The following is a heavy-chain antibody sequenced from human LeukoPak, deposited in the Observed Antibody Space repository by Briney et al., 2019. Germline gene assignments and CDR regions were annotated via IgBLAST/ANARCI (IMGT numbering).Heavy chain of an antibody. D-gene: IGHD1-1*01. V-gene: IGHV3-23*01. CDR1: GFTFSSYG. CDR3: AKGYLYFDY. J-gene: IGHJ4*02. Sequence: GGSLRLSCAASGFTFSSYGMSWVRQAPGKGLEWVSAISGSGGSTYYADSVKGRFTISRDNSKNTLSLQMNSLRAEDTALYYCAKGYLYFDYWGQGTLVTVSS. CDR2: ISGSGGST.